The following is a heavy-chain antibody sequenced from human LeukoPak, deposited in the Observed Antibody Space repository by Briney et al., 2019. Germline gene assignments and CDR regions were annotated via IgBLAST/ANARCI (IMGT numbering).Heavy chain of an antibody. J-gene: IGHJ4*02. D-gene: IGHD2-15*01. CDR1: GFTFSSYA. V-gene: IGHV3-23*01. CDR2: ITGSGGST. CDR3: AKRSRYCSGGSCYSWFDY. Sequence: QPGGSLRLSCAASGFTFSSYAMSWVRQAPGKGLEWVSAITGSGGSTYYADSVKGRFTISRDNSKNTLYQQMNSLRAEDTAVYYCAKRSRYCSGGSCYSWFDYWGQGTLVTVSS.